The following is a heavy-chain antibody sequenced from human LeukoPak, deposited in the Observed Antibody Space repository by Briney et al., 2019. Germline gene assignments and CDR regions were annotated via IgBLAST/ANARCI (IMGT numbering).Heavy chain of an antibody. V-gene: IGHV4-59*08. J-gene: IGHJ4*02. CDR1: GGSVSSYS. Sequence: SETLSLTCTVSGGSVSSYSWSWIRQPPGKGLEWIGYFYYSGSTNYNPSLKSRVTISVDTSKSQFSLKLTSVTAADTAVYYCARRRSQGIAAQYFDYWGQGTLVTVSS. CDR3: ARRRSQGIAAQYFDY. D-gene: IGHD6-13*01. CDR2: FYYSGST.